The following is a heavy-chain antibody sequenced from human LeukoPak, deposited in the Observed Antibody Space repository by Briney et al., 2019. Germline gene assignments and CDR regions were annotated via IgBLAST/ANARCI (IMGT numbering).Heavy chain of an antibody. CDR3: ARGGLRFLEWLYYFDY. Sequence: SVKVSCKASGGTFSSYAISWVRQAPGQGLEWMGGIIPIFGTANYAQKFHGRVTITTDESTSTAYMELSSLRSEDTAVHYCARGGLRFLEWLYYFDYWGQGTLVTVSS. D-gene: IGHD3-3*01. J-gene: IGHJ4*02. CDR2: IIPIFGTA. CDR1: GGTFSSYA. V-gene: IGHV1-69*05.